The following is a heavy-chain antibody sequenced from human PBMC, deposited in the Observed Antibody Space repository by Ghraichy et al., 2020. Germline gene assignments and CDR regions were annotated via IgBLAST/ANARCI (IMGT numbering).Heavy chain of an antibody. J-gene: IGHJ6*02. CDR2: IYYSGST. CDR1: GGSISSGGYY. CDR3: ARDSHGYCSSTSCYAVGVYYYGMDV. V-gene: IGHV4-31*03. D-gene: IGHD2-2*01. Sequence: SETLSPTCTVSGGSISSGGYYWSWIRQHPGKGLEWIGYIYYSGSTYYNPSLKSRVTISVDTSKNQFSLKLSSVTAADTAVYYCARDSHGYCSSTSCYAVGVYYYGMDVWGQGTTVTVSS.